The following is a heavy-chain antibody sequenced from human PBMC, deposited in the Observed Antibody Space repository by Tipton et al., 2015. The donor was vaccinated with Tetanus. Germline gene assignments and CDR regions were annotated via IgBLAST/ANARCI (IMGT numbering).Heavy chain of an antibody. J-gene: IGHJ3*02. CDR3: ARDRQQLVRDGGYAFDI. Sequence: GLVKPSQTLSLTCAISGDSVSSNSAAWNWIRQSPSRGLEWLGRTYYRSKWYNDYAVSVKSRITINPDTSKNQFSLQLSSVTPEDTAVYYCARDRQQLVRDGGYAFDIWGQGTMVTVSS. V-gene: IGHV6-1*01. CDR1: GDSVSSNSAA. D-gene: IGHD6-13*01. CDR2: TYYRSKWYN.